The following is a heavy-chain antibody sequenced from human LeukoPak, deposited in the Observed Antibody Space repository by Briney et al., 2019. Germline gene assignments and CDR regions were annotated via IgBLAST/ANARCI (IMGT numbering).Heavy chain of an antibody. D-gene: IGHD6-13*01. CDR2: INHSGST. CDR3: ARPYPGYSSSWYLEDTNDAFDI. J-gene: IGHJ3*02. V-gene: IGHV4-34*01. CDR1: GFSFSSYD. Sequence: GSLRLSCAASGFSFSSYDMNWVRQPPGKGLEWIGEINHSGSTNYNPSLKSRVTISVDTSKNQFSLKLSSVTAADTAVYYCARPYPGYSSSWYLEDTNDAFDIWGQGTMVTVSS.